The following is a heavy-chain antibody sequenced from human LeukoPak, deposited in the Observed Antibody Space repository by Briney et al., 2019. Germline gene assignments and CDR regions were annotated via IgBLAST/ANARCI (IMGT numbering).Heavy chain of an antibody. CDR2: ISRSGRTI. D-gene: IGHD3-22*01. CDR1: GFTVISNY. V-gene: IGHV3-11*04. Sequence: PGGSLRLSCAAFGFTVISNYMSWVRQPPGKGLEWVSFISRSGRTIYYADSVKGRFTISRDDAKNSLYLQMNSLRAGDTALYYCASQYYYDNSAYYTSDWFDPWGQGTLVTVSS. CDR3: ASQYYYDNSAYYTSDWFDP. J-gene: IGHJ5*02.